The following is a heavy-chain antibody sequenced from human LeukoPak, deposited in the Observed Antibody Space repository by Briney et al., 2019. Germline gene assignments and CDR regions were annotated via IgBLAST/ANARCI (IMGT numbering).Heavy chain of an antibody. V-gene: IGHV1-2*02. CDR3: ARDRDYSNTERGFDY. CDR1: GYTFTDYY. CDR2: INPNSGET. D-gene: IGHD4-11*01. J-gene: IGHJ4*02. Sequence: ASVKVSCKTSGYTFTDYYIHWVRRAPGQGLEWMGWINPNSGETNSAQKFQGRVTMTGDTSISTAYMEVNRVTSDDTAVYYCARDRDYSNTERGFDYWGQGTLVTVSS.